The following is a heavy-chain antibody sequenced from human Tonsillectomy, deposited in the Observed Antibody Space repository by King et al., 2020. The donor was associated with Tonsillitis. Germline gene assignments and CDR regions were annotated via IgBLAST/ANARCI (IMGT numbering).Heavy chain of an antibody. D-gene: IGHD3-3*01. CDR3: ARGESFEFWRGLYYMDV. V-gene: IGHV3-33*08. CDR2: IWYDGSKE. Sequence: QVQLVESGGGVVQPGRSLRLSCAASGFTFSSYGIHWVRQAPGKGLEWVAGIWYDGSKENYADSVKGRFTISRDNSMDTLYLQMNSLGAEDTAVYYCARGESFEFWRGLYYMDVWGEGTTVTVSS. J-gene: IGHJ6*03. CDR1: GFTFSSYG.